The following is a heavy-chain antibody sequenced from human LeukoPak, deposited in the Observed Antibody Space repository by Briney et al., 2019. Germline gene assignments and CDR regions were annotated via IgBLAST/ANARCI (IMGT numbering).Heavy chain of an antibody. CDR3: AKLTPASNY. J-gene: IGHJ4*02. V-gene: IGHV3-23*01. CDR1: GFTFSDYA. D-gene: IGHD2-15*01. Sequence: GGSLRLSCAASGFTFSDYAMTWVRQAPGKGLEWVSSITTNGVSANYADSVKGRFTISRDNSKNTLYLQMNSLRAEDTALSYCAKLTPASNYWGQGTLVTVSS. CDR2: ITTNGVSA.